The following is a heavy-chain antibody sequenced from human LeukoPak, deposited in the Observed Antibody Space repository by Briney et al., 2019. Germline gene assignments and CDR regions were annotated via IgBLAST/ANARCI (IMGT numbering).Heavy chain of an antibody. CDR1: GYTFTSFG. V-gene: IGHV1-18*01. CDR3: AREAEIEVTDRTDYYYYGMDV. J-gene: IGHJ6*02. D-gene: IGHD2-21*02. Sequence: ASVKVSCKASGYTFTSFGISWVRQAPGQGLEWMGWISGYNGQTKYAQKFQGRVTMTTDTSTKTVYMELRSLRSDDTAVYYCAREAEIEVTDRTDYYYYGMDVWGQGATVTVSS. CDR2: ISGYNGQT.